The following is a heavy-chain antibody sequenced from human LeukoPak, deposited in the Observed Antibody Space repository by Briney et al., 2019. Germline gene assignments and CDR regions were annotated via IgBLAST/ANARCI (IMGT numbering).Heavy chain of an antibody. D-gene: IGHD3-22*01. CDR2: IYFSGST. Sequence: SETLSLTCTVSGGSISTYYWTWIRQPPGKGLEWIGYIYFSGSTNYNPSLKSRVTISVDTSKSQFSLNLTSVTAADTAVYYCARDTWGYYDGSGYYYYFDYWGQGTLVTVSS. CDR1: GGSISTYY. CDR3: ARDTWGYYDGSGYYYYFDY. V-gene: IGHV4-59*01. J-gene: IGHJ4*02.